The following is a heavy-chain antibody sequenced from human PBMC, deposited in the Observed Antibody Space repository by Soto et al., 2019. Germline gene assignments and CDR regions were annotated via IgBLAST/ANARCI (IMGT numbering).Heavy chain of an antibody. CDR1: GFTFSSYA. CDR2: ISYDGSNK. J-gene: IGHJ4*02. D-gene: IGHD4-17*01. Sequence: GGSLRLSCAASGFTFSSYAMHWVRQAPGKGLEWVAVISYDGSNKYYADCVKGRFTISRDNSKNTLYLQMNSLRAEDTAVYYCAGVYDYGDYFLGTTFDYWGQGTLVSVSS. CDR3: AGVYDYGDYFLGTTFDY. V-gene: IGHV3-30-3*01.